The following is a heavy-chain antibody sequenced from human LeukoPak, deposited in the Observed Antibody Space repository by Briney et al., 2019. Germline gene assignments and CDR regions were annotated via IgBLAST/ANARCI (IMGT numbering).Heavy chain of an antibody. CDR3: AREAGSSGYPHTSFDY. D-gene: IGHD5-12*01. J-gene: IGHJ4*02. CDR2: ISSSSSYI. CDR1: GFTFSSHS. V-gene: IGHV3-21*01. Sequence: GGSLRLSCAASGFTFSSHSMNWVRQAPGKGLEWVSSISSSSSYIYYADSVKGRFTISRDNAKNSLYLQMNSLRAEDTAVYYCAREAGSSGYPHTSFDYWGQGTLVTVSS.